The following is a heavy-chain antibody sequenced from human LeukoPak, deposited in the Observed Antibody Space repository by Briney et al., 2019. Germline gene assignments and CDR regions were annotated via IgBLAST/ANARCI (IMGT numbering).Heavy chain of an antibody. J-gene: IGHJ4*02. CDR2: ISAYNGNT. CDR3: SAGYSSGLPFDY. Sequence: ASVKVSCKASGYTFTSYGISWVRQAPGQGLEWMGWISAYNGNTNYAQKLQGRVTMTTDTSTSTAYMELKSLRSYDTAVYYCSAGYSSGLPFDYWGQGTLVTVSS. D-gene: IGHD6-19*01. V-gene: IGHV1-18*04. CDR1: GYTFTSYG.